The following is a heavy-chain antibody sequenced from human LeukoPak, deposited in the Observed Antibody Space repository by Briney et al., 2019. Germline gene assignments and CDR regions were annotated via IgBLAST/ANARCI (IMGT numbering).Heavy chain of an antibody. CDR2: IYSGGST. CDR1: GFTVSSNY. V-gene: IGHV3-66*02. J-gene: IGHJ4*02. CDR3: ARDVTTYYYDSSGYYYHDY. Sequence: GGSLRLSCAASGFTVSSNYMSWVRQAPGKGLEWVSDIYSGGSTYYADSVKGRFTISRDNSKNTLYLQMNSLRAEDTAVYYCARDVTTYYYDSSGYYYHDYWGQGTLVTVSS. D-gene: IGHD3-22*01.